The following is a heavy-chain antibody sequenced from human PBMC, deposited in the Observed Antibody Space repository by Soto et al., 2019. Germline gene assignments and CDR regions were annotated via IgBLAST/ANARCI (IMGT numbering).Heavy chain of an antibody. CDR3: TGGIQLWVNPYFDY. D-gene: IGHD5-18*01. Sequence: QVQLVQSGAEVKKTGSSVKVSCKASGGTFSSYAISWVRQAPGQGLEWMGGIIPIFGTANYAQKFQGRVTITADESTSTAYMDLSSLRSEDTAVYYCTGGIQLWVNPYFDYWGQGTLVTVSS. V-gene: IGHV1-69*01. CDR2: IIPIFGTA. CDR1: GGTFSSYA. J-gene: IGHJ4*02.